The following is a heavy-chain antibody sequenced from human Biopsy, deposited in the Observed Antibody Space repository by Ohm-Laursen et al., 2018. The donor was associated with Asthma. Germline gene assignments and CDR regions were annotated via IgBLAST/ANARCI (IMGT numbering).Heavy chain of an antibody. CDR1: GFSFNSYG. Sequence: SSLGLSCSAPGFSFNSYGMHWVRQAPGKGLEWVAVMSFDGRQTYYADSVKGRFTISRDNSKNTLYLQMNSLRAEDTAVYYCAKERYYDFWSGYPIWGQGTMVTVSS. V-gene: IGHV3-30*18. J-gene: IGHJ3*02. CDR2: MSFDGRQT. D-gene: IGHD3-3*01. CDR3: AKERYYDFWSGYPI.